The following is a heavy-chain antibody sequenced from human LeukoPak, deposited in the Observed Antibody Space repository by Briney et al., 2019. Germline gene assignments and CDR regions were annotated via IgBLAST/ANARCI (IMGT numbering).Heavy chain of an antibody. J-gene: IGHJ4*02. V-gene: IGHV4-39*01. Sequence: PSETLSLTCTVSGGSISSSSYYWGWIRQPPGKGLEWLGSIYYSGSTYYNPSLKSRVTISVDTYKNQFSLKLSSVTAANTAVYYCARQGDVLRYFDWLDYWGQGTLVTVSS. CDR1: GGSISSSSYY. CDR2: IYYSGST. D-gene: IGHD3-9*01. CDR3: ARQGDVLRYFDWLDY.